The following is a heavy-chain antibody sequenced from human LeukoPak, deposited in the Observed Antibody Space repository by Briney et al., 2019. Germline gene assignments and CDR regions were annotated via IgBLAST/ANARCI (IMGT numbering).Heavy chain of an antibody. Sequence: SETLSLTCTVSGGSLGTYYWSWIRQPPGKGLEWIGYIYYSGSTNYNPSLKSRVTISLDTSKNQFSLKLSSVTAADTAVYYCPRHPSAVAGETLDCWDQGTLVTVSS. CDR3: PRHPSAVAGETLDC. CDR2: IYYSGST. J-gene: IGHJ4*02. D-gene: IGHD6-19*01. CDR1: GGSLGTYY. V-gene: IGHV4-59*08.